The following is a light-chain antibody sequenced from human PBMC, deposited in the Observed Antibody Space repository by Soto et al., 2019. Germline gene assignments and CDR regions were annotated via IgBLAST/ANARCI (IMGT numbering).Light chain of an antibody. V-gene: IGKV3-15*01. Sequence: IVLTQFPVTLSLSPGERATLSCRASQSVSSNLAWYQQKPGQAPRLLIYGASTRATGLPARFSGSGSGTEFTLTFSSLQSEDFAVYYCQQYNDWPRTFGQGTKVDIK. J-gene: IGKJ1*01. CDR3: QQYNDWPRT. CDR2: GAS. CDR1: QSVSSN.